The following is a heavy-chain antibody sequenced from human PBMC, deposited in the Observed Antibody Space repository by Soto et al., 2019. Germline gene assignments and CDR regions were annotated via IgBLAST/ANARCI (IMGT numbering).Heavy chain of an antibody. V-gene: IGHV1-2*02. Sequence: QVQLVQSGAEVKKPGASVKVSCKASGYTFTGYYMHWVRQAPGQGLEWMGWINPNSGGTNYAQKFQGRVTMTRDTSISTAYMELGRLRSDDTAVYYCARVFPDLLYTKDNWFDPWGQGTLVTVSS. CDR2: INPNSGGT. CDR3: ARVFPDLLYTKDNWFDP. D-gene: IGHD1-1*01. J-gene: IGHJ5*02. CDR1: GYTFTGYY.